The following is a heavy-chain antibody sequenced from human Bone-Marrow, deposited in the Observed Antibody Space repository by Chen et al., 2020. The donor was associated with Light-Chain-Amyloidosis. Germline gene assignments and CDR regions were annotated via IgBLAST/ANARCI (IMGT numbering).Heavy chain of an antibody. J-gene: IGHJ4*02. D-gene: IGHD5-12*01. Sequence: EVQLGQSGPEVKKPGESLKISCKGSGYTFPNYWIGWVRQMPGKGLEWMGVIYPDDSDARYSPSFEGQVTSSADKSITTAYLQWRSLKASDTAMYYCARRRDGYNFDYWGQGTLVTVSS. CDR1: GYTFPNYW. CDR3: ARRRDGYNFDY. V-gene: IGHV5-51*01. CDR2: IYPDDSDA.